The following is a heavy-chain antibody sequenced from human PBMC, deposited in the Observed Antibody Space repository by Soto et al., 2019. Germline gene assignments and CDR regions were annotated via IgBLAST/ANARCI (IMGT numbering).Heavy chain of an antibody. J-gene: IGHJ4*02. CDR2: IYYSGST. D-gene: IGHD1-26*01. Sequence: PSETLSLTCTVSGGSISRGGYYWSWIRQHPGKGLEWIGYIYYSGSTYYNPSLKSRVTISVDTSKNQFSLKLSSVTAADTAVYYCARDKGWELPFDYWGQGTLVTVSS. CDR1: GGSISRGGYY. V-gene: IGHV4-31*03. CDR3: ARDKGWELPFDY.